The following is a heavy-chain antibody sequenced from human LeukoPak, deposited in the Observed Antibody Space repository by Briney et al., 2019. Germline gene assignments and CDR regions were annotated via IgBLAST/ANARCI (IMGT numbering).Heavy chain of an antibody. CDR1: GFTFSSYA. CDR3: AKGDDSSGRNWFDS. D-gene: IGHD3-22*01. J-gene: IGHJ5*01. V-gene: IGHV3-23*01. CDR2: VSGSGTTT. Sequence: GGSLRLSCAASGFTFSSYAMSWVRQAPGKGLEWVSAVSGSGTTTHNADSVEGRFSSSRDNSKDTLFLHMNSLRVDDTAVYYCAKGDDSSGRNWFDSWGQGTLVTVSS.